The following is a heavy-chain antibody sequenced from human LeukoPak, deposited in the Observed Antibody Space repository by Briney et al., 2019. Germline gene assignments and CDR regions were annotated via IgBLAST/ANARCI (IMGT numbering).Heavy chain of an antibody. CDR2: IYYSGSS. V-gene: IGHV4-39*07. CDR3: ARVGVTADFDY. CDR1: GGSISSSGYY. Sequence: PSETLSLTCTVSGGSISSSGYYWGWVRQPPGKELEWIGSIYYSGSSHHNPSLKSRVSMSRDTAKNQFSLNLSSVTAADTAVYYCARVGVTADFDYWGQGTLVTVSS. D-gene: IGHD1-26*01. J-gene: IGHJ4*02.